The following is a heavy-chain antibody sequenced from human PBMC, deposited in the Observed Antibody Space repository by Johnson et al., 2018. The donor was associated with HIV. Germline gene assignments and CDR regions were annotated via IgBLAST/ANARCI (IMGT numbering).Heavy chain of an antibody. CDR2: ISYDGSNK. CDR3: ANYYYSSGYLNPDAFDI. J-gene: IGHJ3*02. V-gene: IGHV3-30*18. D-gene: IGHD3-22*01. CDR1: GFTFSSYG. Sequence: QVQLVESGGGVVQPGRSLRLSCAASGFTFSSYGMHWVRQAPGKGLDWVAVISYDGSNKYYADSVKGRFTISRDNAKNSLYLQMNSLRAEDTALYYCANYYYSSGYLNPDAFDIWGQGTMVTVSS.